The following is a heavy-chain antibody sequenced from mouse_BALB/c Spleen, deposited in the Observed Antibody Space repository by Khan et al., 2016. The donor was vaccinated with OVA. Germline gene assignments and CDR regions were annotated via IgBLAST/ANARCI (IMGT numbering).Heavy chain of an antibody. CDR3: ARHGYVAWFAY. J-gene: IGHJ3*01. Sequence: VQLKQSGPELMKPGASVKISCKASGYSFTSYYIHWVQQSHGKSLEWIGYIDPFNGGTSYNQKFKGKATLTVDKSSSTAYMHLSSLTSEDSAVYYCARHGYVAWFAYWGQGTLVTVSA. V-gene: IGHV1S135*01. CDR2: IDPFNGGT. D-gene: IGHD2-2*01. CDR1: GYSFTSYY.